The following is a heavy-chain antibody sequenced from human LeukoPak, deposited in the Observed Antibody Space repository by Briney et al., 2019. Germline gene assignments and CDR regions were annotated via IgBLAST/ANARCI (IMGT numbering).Heavy chain of an antibody. V-gene: IGHV4-59*01. Sequence: SETLSLTCTVSGGSISSYYWSWIRQPPGKGLEWIGYIYYSGSTNCNPSLKSRVTISVDASKNQFSLKLSSVTAADTAVYYCARSGAYSSGRYVDYWGQGTLVTVSS. CDR2: IYYSGST. CDR3: ARSGAYSSGRYVDY. D-gene: IGHD6-19*01. CDR1: GGSISSYY. J-gene: IGHJ4*02.